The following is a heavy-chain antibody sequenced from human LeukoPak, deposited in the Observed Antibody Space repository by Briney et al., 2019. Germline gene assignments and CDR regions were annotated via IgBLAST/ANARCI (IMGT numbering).Heavy chain of an antibody. Sequence: GGSLRLSCAASGFTFSSYWMSWVRQAPGKGLEWVANIKKDGSEKYYVDSVKGRFTISRDNAKNSLYLQMNSLRGDDTAVYYCARGTVAGRQRAPPKEWFDPWGQGTLVTVSS. J-gene: IGHJ5*02. CDR2: IKKDGSEK. CDR3: ARGTVAGRQRAPPKEWFDP. CDR1: GFTFSSYW. V-gene: IGHV3-7*01. D-gene: IGHD6-6*01.